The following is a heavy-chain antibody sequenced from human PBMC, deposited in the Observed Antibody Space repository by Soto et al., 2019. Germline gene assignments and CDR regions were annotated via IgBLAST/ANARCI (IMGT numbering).Heavy chain of an antibody. Sequence: QVQLQQWGAGLLKPSETLSLTCAVYGGSFSGYYWSWIRQPPGKGLEWIGEINHSGSTNYNPSLKSRVATSVDASTNQFSLKLRSVIAAATAVYYCATGRRVFGVPTPRYYYYMDVWGKGTTVTVSS. V-gene: IGHV4-34*01. J-gene: IGHJ6*03. D-gene: IGHD3-3*01. CDR1: GGSFSGYY. CDR2: INHSGST. CDR3: ATGRRVFGVPTPRYYYYMDV.